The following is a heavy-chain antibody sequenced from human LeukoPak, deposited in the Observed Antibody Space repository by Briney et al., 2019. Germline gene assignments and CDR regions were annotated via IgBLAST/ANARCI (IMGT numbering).Heavy chain of an antibody. D-gene: IGHD2-2*01. CDR1: GYTLTELS. V-gene: IGHV1-24*01. CDR2: FDPEDGET. Sequence: ASVKVSCKVSGYTLTELSMHWVRQAPGKGLEWMGGFDPEDGETIYVQTFQGRVTMTEDTSTDTAYMELSSLRSEDTAVYYCATTGIIGAIVVVQAAMDYWGQGTLVTVSS. CDR3: ATTGIIGAIVVVQAAMDY. J-gene: IGHJ4*02.